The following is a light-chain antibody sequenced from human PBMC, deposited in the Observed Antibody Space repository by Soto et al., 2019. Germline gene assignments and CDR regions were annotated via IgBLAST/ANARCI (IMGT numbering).Light chain of an antibody. Sequence: DIVMTQSPDSLAVSLGERATINCKSSQSVSYSSNNKNFLALYQQKPGQPPKLLIYWASTRESGVPDRFSGSGSGTDFTLTISSLQAEDVAVYYCQQYYSAPLTFGGGTKVEI. J-gene: IGKJ4*01. CDR2: WAS. V-gene: IGKV4-1*01. CDR1: QSVSYSSNNKNF. CDR3: QQYYSAPLT.